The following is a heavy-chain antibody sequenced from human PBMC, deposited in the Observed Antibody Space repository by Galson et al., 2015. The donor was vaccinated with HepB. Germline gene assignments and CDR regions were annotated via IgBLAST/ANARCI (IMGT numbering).Heavy chain of an antibody. J-gene: IGHJ5*02. CDR3: ARVWTTVTRYNWFDP. CDR2: IYYSGST. D-gene: IGHD4-17*01. Sequence: QVQLQESGPGLVKPSETLSLTCTVSGGSISSYYWSWIRQPPGKGLEWIGYIYYSGSTNYNPSLKSRVTISVDTSKNQFSLKLSSVTAADTAVYYCARVWTTVTRYNWFDPWGQGTLVTVSS. V-gene: IGHV4-59*01. CDR1: GGSISSYY.